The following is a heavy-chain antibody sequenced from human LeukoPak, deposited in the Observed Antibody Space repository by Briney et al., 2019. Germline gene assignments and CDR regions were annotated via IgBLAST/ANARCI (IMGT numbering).Heavy chain of an antibody. CDR1: GFTFSSYA. CDR2: ISGSGGST. CDR3: AKDDSEGTYFDY. J-gene: IGHJ4*02. Sequence: LPGGSLRLSCAASGFTFSSYAMSWVRQAPGKGLEWVSAISGSGGSTYYADSAKGRFTISRDNSKNTLYLQMNSLRAEDTAVYYCAKDDSEGTYFDYWGQGTLVTVSS. D-gene: IGHD3-22*01. V-gene: IGHV3-23*01.